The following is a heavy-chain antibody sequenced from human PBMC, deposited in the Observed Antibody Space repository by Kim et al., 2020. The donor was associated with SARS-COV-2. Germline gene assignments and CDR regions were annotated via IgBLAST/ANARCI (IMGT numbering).Heavy chain of an antibody. V-gene: IGHV3-15*01. D-gene: IGHD6-13*01. J-gene: IGHJ6*02. CDR3: TASEAAGYQWWDYYYYGMDV. Sequence: GGSLRLSCAASGFTFSNAWMSWVRQAPGKGLEWVGRIKSKTDGGTTDYAAPVKGRFTISRDDSKNTLYLQMNSLKTEDTAVYYCTASEAAGYQWWDYYYYGMDVWGQGTTVTVSS. CDR1: GFTFSNAW. CDR2: IKSKTDGGTT.